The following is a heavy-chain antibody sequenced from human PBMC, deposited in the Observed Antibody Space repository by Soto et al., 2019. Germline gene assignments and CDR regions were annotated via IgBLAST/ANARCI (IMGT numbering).Heavy chain of an antibody. J-gene: IGHJ6*02. CDR1: GFTFTSSA. CDR2: IVVGSGNT. V-gene: IGHV1-58*02. D-gene: IGHD3-22*01. Sequence: QMQLVQSGPEVKKPGTSVKVSCKASGFTFTSSAMQWVRQARGQRLEWIGWIVVGSGNTNYAQKFQERVTITRDMSTSTAYMELSSLRSEDTAMYYCAADTWSYYDSSRTYYYYYGMDVWGQGTTVTVSS. CDR3: AADTWSYYDSSRTYYYYYGMDV.